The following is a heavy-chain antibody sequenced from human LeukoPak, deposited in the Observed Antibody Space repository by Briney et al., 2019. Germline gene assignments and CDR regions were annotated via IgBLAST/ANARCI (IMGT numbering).Heavy chain of an antibody. D-gene: IGHD3-3*01. J-gene: IGHJ3*02. CDR1: GFTFSSSW. V-gene: IGHV3-7*03. CDR2: IKQDGSEK. CDR3: ARVEDSYDFWSGYYPHAFDI. Sequence: GGSLRLSCAASGFTFSSSWMSWVRQTPGKGLEWVANIKQDGSEKYYVDSVKGRFTISRDNAKNSLYLQMNSLRAEDTAVYYCARVEDSYDFWSGYYPHAFDIWGQGTMVTVSS.